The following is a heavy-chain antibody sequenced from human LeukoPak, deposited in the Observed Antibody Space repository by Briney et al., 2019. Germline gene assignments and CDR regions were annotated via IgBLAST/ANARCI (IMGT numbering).Heavy chain of an antibody. CDR2: IYHSGST. J-gene: IGHJ6*03. CDR3: ARESRKGDYNPSYYYYYMDV. V-gene: IGHV4-4*02. Sequence: SGTLSLTCAVSGGSISSSNWWSWVRQPPGKGLEWIGEIYHSGSTNYNPSLKSRVTISVDKSKNQFSLKLSSVTAADTAVYYCARESRKGDYNPSYYYYYMDVWGKGTTVTVSS. D-gene: IGHD4-11*01. CDR1: GGSISSSNW.